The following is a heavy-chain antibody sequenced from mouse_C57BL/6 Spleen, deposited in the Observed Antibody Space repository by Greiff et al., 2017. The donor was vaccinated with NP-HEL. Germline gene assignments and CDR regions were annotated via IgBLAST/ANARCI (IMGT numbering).Heavy chain of an antibody. CDR3: ARSVDYGSPYAMDY. D-gene: IGHD1-1*01. CDR1: GYTFTSYW. V-gene: IGHV1-69*01. J-gene: IGHJ4*01. Sequence: VQLQQPGAELVMPGASVKLSCKASGYTFTSYWMHWVKQRPGQGLEWIGEIDPSDSYTNYNQKFKGKSTLTVDKSSSTAYMQLSSLTSEDSAVYYCARSVDYGSPYAMDYWGQGTSVTVSS. CDR2: IDPSDSYT.